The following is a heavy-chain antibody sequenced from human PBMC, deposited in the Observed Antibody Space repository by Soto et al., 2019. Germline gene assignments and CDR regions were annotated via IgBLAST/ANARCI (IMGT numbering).Heavy chain of an antibody. V-gene: IGHV4-34*01. CDR2: INPSGGT. D-gene: IGHD6-13*01. CDR1: GGSFSGYY. CDR3: ARVRASRGQRDLDF. J-gene: IGHJ4*02. Sequence: QVQLQQWGAGLLKPSETLSLTCGVYGGSFSGYYWNWIRQPPGKGLEWIGEINPSGGTNYNPSLKSRVTISADTSKNQLSLKLSSVTAADTAVYYCARVRASRGQRDLDFWGQGTLVTVSS.